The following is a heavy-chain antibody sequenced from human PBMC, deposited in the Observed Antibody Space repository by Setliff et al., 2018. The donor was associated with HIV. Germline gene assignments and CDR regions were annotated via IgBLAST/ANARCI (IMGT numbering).Heavy chain of an antibody. CDR2: RSTTGST. CDR1: GGSISNYY. CDR3: ARLSGDYYYFDY. Sequence: ETLSLTCTVSGGSISNYYWSWIRQPAGKGLEWIGFRSTTGSTNYNPSLKSRLTISVDTSKNQFSVKLTSVTAADTAVYYCARLSGDYYYFDYWGQGTLVTVSS. J-gene: IGHJ4*02. V-gene: IGHV4-4*09. D-gene: IGHD2-21*02.